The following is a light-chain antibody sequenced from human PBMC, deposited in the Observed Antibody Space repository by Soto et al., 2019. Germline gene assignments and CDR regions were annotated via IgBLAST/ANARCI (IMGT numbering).Light chain of an antibody. CDR2: IDD. CDR3: SSNKIGSTYV. CDR1: TSNIAGNT. Sequence: QSALTQPPSLSGTPGQRVTISCSGSTSNIAGNTVHWYQHLPETAPKLLIYIDDQRPSGVPDRFSGSKSGTSASLAISGLQSEDEALYYCSSNKIGSTYVFGTGTKLTVL. V-gene: IGLV1-44*01. J-gene: IGLJ1*01.